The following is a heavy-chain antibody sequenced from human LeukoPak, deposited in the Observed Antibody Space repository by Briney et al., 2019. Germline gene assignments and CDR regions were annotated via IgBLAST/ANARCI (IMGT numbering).Heavy chain of an antibody. V-gene: IGHV1-69*13. J-gene: IGHJ4*02. D-gene: IGHD6-13*01. Sequence: SVKVSCKASGGTFSSYAISWVRQAPGQGLEWTGGIIPIFGTANYAQKFQGRVTITADESTSTAYMELSSLRSEDTAVYYCARARGIAAAGTTYFDYWGQGTLVTVSS. CDR1: GGTFSSYA. CDR3: ARARGIAAAGTTYFDY. CDR2: IIPIFGTA.